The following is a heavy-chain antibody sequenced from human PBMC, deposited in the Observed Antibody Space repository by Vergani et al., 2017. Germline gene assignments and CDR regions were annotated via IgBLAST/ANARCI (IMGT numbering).Heavy chain of an antibody. Sequence: QVQLQESGPGLVKSSETLSLTCSVSFDSIRNLYCNWIRQPPGKGLEWIGRIYTSGAANYNPSLRSRAIMSVDASKKQFSLKLTSVTAADTAVYYCARDGGEYDKESLDVWGQGTQVTVTS. CDR2: IYTSGAA. D-gene: IGHD2-21*01. V-gene: IGHV4-4*07. CDR1: FDSIRNLY. J-gene: IGHJ3*01. CDR3: ARDGGEYDKESLDV.